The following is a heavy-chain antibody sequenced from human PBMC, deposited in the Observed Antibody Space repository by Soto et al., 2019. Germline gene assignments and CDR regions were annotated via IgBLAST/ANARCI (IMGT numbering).Heavy chain of an antibody. Sequence: GGSLRLSCAASGFTFRGFTMNWVRQAPGKGLEWVSTISSNSAYIYYTDALRGRFTISRDNAKNSLHLQMNSLRAEDTAVYYCTRDASRDSSARAWFDPLGPGTLVTVSS. D-gene: IGHD6-13*01. CDR3: TRDASRDSSARAWFDP. J-gene: IGHJ5*02. CDR2: ISSNSAYI. CDR1: GFTFRGFT. V-gene: IGHV3-21*01.